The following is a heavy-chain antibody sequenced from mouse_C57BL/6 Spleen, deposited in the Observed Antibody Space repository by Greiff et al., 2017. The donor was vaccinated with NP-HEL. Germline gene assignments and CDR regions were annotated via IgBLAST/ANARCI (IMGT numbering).Heavy chain of an antibody. Sequence: VQLQQPGAELVRPGSSVKLSCKASGYTFTSYWMDWVKQRPGQGLEWIGNIYPSDSETHYNQKFKDKATLTVDKSSSTAYMQLSSLTSEDSAVYYCAREGGPHYFDYWGQGTTLTVSS. CDR1: GYTFTSYW. CDR2: IYPSDSET. J-gene: IGHJ2*01. CDR3: AREGGPHYFDY. V-gene: IGHV1-61*01. D-gene: IGHD3-3*01.